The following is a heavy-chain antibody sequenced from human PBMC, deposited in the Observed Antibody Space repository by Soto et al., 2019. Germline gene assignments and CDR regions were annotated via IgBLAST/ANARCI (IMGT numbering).Heavy chain of an antibody. J-gene: IGHJ4*02. Sequence: GGSLRLSCAASGFTFSRYSMDWFRQAPGKGLEWVSYISSSSSTIYYADSVKGRFTISRDNAKNSLYLQMNSLRDEDTAVYYCAIDLRPRRSQLGLHYDILTGSRSLGHEDYFDSWGQGTLVTVSS. V-gene: IGHV3-48*02. CDR1: GFTFSRYS. CDR3: AIDLRPRRSQLGLHYDILTGSRSLGHEDYFDS. D-gene: IGHD3-9*01. CDR2: ISSSSSTI.